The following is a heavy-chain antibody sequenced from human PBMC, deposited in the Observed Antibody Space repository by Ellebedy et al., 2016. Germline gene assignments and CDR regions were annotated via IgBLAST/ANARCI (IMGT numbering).Heavy chain of an antibody. Sequence: SETLFLTCTVSGGSISTYYWSWIRQPPGKGLEWIGYIYYSGSTNYNPSLKSRVTISVDTSKNQFSLKVSSVTAADTAVYYCARHEMVTWFGGYFDYWGQGTLVTVSS. CDR3: ARHEMVTWFGGYFDY. J-gene: IGHJ4*02. CDR1: GGSISTYY. D-gene: IGHD3-10*01. V-gene: IGHV4-59*08. CDR2: IYYSGST.